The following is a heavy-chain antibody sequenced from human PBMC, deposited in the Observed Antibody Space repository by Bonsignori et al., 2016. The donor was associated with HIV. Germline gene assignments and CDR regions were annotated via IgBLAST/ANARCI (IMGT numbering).Heavy chain of an antibody. J-gene: IGHJ4*02. CDR1: GFTFSTSW. CDR2: IQPDGSQK. V-gene: IGHV3-7*01. D-gene: IGHD6-19*01. CDR3: ARHSAWAFDY. Sequence: EVQLVESGGGLVQPGGSLRLSCAASGFTFSTSWMTWVRQAPGKGLEWVANIQPDGSQKYYVDSMKGRFTISRDNAKNSLSLQMNSLRAEDTAVYYCARHSAWAFDYWGQGTLVTVSS.